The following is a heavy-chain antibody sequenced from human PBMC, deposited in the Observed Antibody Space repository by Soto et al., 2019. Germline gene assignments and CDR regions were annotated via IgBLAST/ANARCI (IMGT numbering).Heavy chain of an antibody. D-gene: IGHD6-6*01. CDR2: IYYSGST. J-gene: IGHJ6*02. CDR3: ARLVGPGRSFHSAALFYGMSG. CDR1: GGSISSSSYY. Sequence: SETLSLTCTVSGGSISSSSYYWGWIRQPPGKGLEWIGSIYYSGSTYYNPSLKSRVTISVDTSKNQFSLKLSSVTAADTAVYYCARLVGPGRSFHSAALFYGMSGWDRVTTVTVAS. V-gene: IGHV4-39*01.